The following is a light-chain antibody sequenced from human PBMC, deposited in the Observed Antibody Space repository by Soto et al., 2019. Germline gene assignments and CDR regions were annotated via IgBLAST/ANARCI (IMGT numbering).Light chain of an antibody. V-gene: IGKV1-39*01. Sequence: DIQMTQSPSSLSASVVDRVTITCRASQSISSYLNWYQQKPGKAPKHLIYAASSLQSGVPSRFSGSGSGTDFTLTISSLQPEDFATYYCQQSYSTPLTFGGGTKVEI. CDR2: AAS. CDR1: QSISSY. J-gene: IGKJ4*01. CDR3: QQSYSTPLT.